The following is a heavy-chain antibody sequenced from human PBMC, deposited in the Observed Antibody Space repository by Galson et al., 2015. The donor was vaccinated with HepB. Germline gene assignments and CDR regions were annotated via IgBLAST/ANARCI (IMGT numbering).Heavy chain of an antibody. CDR2: ISGRGDNT. Sequence: LRLSCAASGFTFNSYAMSWVRQAPGKGLEWVSSISGRGDNTYYADSVKGRFTISKDNSKKMVFLQMNNLRAEDTALYYCGKDPVRASYRPYGMDVWGQGTTVTVSS. J-gene: IGHJ6*02. CDR1: GFTFNSYA. V-gene: IGHV3-23*01. CDR3: GKDPVRASYRPYGMDV. D-gene: IGHD5-18*01.